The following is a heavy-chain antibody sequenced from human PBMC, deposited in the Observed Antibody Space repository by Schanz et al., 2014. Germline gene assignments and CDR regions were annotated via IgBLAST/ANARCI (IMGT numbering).Heavy chain of an antibody. J-gene: IGHJ6*02. V-gene: IGHV1-24*01. CDR1: GNSLNELS. CDR3: ATETSRTWFYNGVDV. CDR2: FHHEDGDT. D-gene: IGHD2-2*01. Sequence: QVQLVQSGAEVKKPGASVKVSCKVSGNSLNELSMHWVRQAPGRGLEWMGGFHHEDGDTVYAQKFQGRVIMTEDTSTDTAYVELSRLTSEDTGVYYCATETSRTWFYNGVDVWGQGTTXTVSS.